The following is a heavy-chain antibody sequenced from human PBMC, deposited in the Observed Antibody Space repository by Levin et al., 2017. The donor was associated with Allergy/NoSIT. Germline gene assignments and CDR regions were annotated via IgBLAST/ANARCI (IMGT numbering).Heavy chain of an antibody. J-gene: IGHJ6*02. V-gene: IGHV1-3*01. D-gene: IGHD2-15*01. Sequence: EASVKVSCKASGYTFTSYAMHWVRQAPGQRLEWMGWINAGNGNTKYSQKFQGRVTITRDTSASTAYMELSSLRSEDTAVYYCARVSLDGDFVVYYYGMDVWGQGTTVTVSS. CDR3: ARVSLDGDFVVYYYGMDV. CDR2: INAGNGNT. CDR1: GYTFTSYA.